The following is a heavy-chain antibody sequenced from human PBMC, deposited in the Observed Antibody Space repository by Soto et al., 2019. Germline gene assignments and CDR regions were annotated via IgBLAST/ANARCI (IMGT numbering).Heavy chain of an antibody. CDR2: IYYSGST. V-gene: IGHV4-59*08. J-gene: IGHJ5*01. Sequence: ETLSLTCTVSGGSISSYYWSWIRQPPGKGLEWIGYIYYSGSTNCNPSLKSRVTISVDTSNNQFSLQLNSVTPDDTAVYYCARLVGNSWLDSWGQGTLVTVSS. CDR3: ARLVGNSWLDS. D-gene: IGHD2-2*01. CDR1: GGSISSYY.